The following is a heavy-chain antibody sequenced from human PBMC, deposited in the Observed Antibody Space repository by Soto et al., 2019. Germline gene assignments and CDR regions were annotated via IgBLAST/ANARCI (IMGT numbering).Heavy chain of an antibody. Sequence: QVQLQQWGAGLLKPSETLSLTCAVYGGSFSGYYWSWIRQPPGKGLEWIGEIIHRGSTNYNPSLKSRVTISLDTSRNEFSLKLGYLTAADTAMYFCARGGGSTWSYYAMDVWGQGTTVTVSS. CDR2: IIHRGST. CDR3: ARGGGSTWSYYAMDV. CDR1: GGSFSGYY. D-gene: IGHD6-13*01. V-gene: IGHV4-34*01. J-gene: IGHJ6*02.